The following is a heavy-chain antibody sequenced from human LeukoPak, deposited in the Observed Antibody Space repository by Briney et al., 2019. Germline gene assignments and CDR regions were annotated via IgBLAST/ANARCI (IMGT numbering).Heavy chain of an antibody. CDR1: GFTFSSYA. Sequence: PGGSLRLSCSASGFTFSSYAMHWVRQAPGKGLEYVSAISSNGGSTYYADSVKGRFTISRDNSKNTLYLQMSSLRAEDTAVYYCAKEFNRGLPDYWGQGTLVTVPS. CDR2: ISSNGGST. CDR3: AKEFNRGLPDY. V-gene: IGHV3-64*04. D-gene: IGHD2-21*01. J-gene: IGHJ4*02.